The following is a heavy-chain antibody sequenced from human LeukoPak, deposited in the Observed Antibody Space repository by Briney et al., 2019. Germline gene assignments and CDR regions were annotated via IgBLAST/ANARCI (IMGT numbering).Heavy chain of an antibody. J-gene: IGHJ6*02. D-gene: IGHD3-3*01. V-gene: IGHV4-34*01. CDR1: GGSFSGYY. Sequence: SETLSLTCAVYGGSFSGYYWSWIRQPPGKGLEWIGEINHSGSTKYSPSLKSRVTISVDTSKNQFSLKLSSVTAADTAVYYCARDSHYDFWSGKHSYYGLDVWGQGTSVTVSS. CDR2: INHSGST. CDR3: ARDSHYDFWSGKHSYYGLDV.